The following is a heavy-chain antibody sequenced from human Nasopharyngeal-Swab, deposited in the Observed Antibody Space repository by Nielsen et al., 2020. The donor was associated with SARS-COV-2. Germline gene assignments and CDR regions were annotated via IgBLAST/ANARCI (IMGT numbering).Heavy chain of an antibody. J-gene: IGHJ2*01. CDR3: ASAYGGSYWYFDL. CDR1: GFTFSSYA. V-gene: IGHV3-30-3*01. CDR2: ISYDGSNK. Sequence: GSLRLSRAASGFTFSSYAMHWVRQAPGKGLEWVAVISYDGSNKYYADSVKGRFTISRDNSKNTLYLQMNSLRAEDTAVYYCASAYGGSYWYFDLWGRGTLVTVSS. D-gene: IGHD4-23*01.